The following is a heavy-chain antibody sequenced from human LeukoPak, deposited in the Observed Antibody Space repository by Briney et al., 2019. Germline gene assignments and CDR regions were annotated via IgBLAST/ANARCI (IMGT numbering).Heavy chain of an antibody. J-gene: IGHJ4*02. Sequence: PSETLSLTCAVYGGSFSGYYWSWIRQPPGKGLEWMGEINHSGSTNYNPSLKSRFTISVDTSKNHFSLKLSSVTAADTAVYYCARGGFCRGGTCYSGIRYFDYWGQGTLVTVSS. V-gene: IGHV4-34*01. CDR3: ARGGFCRGGTCYSGIRYFDY. CDR2: INHSGST. CDR1: GGSFSGYY. D-gene: IGHD2-15*01.